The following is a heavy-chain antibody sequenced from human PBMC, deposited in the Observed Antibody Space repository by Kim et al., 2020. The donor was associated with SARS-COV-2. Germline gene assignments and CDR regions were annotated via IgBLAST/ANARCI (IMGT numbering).Heavy chain of an antibody. V-gene: IGHV3-23*03. J-gene: IGHJ4*02. D-gene: IGHD3-10*01. CDR3: AKGHYRDAEDS. CDR2: IYTGSRRT. Sequence: GGSLRLSCVVSGFTFSSDTMSWVRLAPGRGLEWVSLIYTGSRRTFYADSVKGRFTISRDDSKNTLYLQMDSLRVEDTAVYYCAKGHYRDAEDSCGQGTLVTVSS. CDR1: GFTFSSDT.